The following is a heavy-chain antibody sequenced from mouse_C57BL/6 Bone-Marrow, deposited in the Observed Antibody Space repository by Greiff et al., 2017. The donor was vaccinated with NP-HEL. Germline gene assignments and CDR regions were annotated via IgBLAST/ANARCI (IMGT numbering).Heavy chain of an antibody. Sequence: QVQLQQSGAELVKPGASVKLSCKASGYTFTSYWMQWVKQRPGQGLEWIGEIDPSDSYTNYNQKFKGKATLTVDTSSSTAYMQLSSLTSEDSAVYYCARDGYYGYFDVWGTGTTVTVSS. CDR1: GYTFTSYW. CDR2: IDPSDSYT. D-gene: IGHD2-3*01. CDR3: ARDGYYGYFDV. J-gene: IGHJ1*03. V-gene: IGHV1-50*01.